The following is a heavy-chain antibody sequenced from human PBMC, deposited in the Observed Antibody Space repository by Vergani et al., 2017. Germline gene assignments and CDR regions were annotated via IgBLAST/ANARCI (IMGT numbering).Heavy chain of an antibody. V-gene: IGHV5-51*01. CDR3: ASGGHGSENGGALQL. J-gene: IGHJ3*01. Sequence: EKQLVQSGSETKKPGESLKFSCQAFGYIFSNFWIGWVRQRPGGGLEWMGIIYPGDSEVKSNPTFRGQVIFSVDTSVNTAYLQWRSLQASDTATYFCASGGHGSENGGALQLWGQGTNITVSS. D-gene: IGHD3-10*01. CDR2: IYPGDSEV. CDR1: GYIFSNFW.